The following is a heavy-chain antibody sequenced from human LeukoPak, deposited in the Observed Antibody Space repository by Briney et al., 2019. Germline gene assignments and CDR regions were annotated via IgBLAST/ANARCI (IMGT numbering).Heavy chain of an antibody. D-gene: IGHD2-2*01. CDR1: GGTFSSYA. J-gene: IGHJ4*02. Sequence: ASVKVSCKASGGTFSSYAISWVRQAPGQGLEWMGRIIPILGIANYAQKFQGRVTITADKSTSTAYMELSSLRSEDTAVYYCAISSTSWDLHVDTAPVGDYWGQGTLVTVSS. CDR2: IIPILGIA. CDR3: AISSTSWDLHVDTAPVGDY. V-gene: IGHV1-69*04.